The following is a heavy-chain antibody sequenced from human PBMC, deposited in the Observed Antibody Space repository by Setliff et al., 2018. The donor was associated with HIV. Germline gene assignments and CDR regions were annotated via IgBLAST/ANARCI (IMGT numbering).Heavy chain of an antibody. V-gene: IGHV5-51*01. CDR3: ARAKNKWNPGDY. D-gene: IGHD1-20*01. CDR1: GYSFTNYW. CDR2: IYPDDSDT. J-gene: IGHJ4*02. Sequence: GESLKISCRGFGYSFTNYWIAWARQMPGKGLEWMGIIYPDDSDTNYSPSFRGQVTMSADKSINTAYLQWDSLKASDSAMYYCARAKNKWNPGDYWGQGTVVTVSS.